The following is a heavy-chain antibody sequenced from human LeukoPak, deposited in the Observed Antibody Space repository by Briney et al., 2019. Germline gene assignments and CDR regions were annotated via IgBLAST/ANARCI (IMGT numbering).Heavy chain of an antibody. CDR3: ARSPHILTGENFDY. V-gene: IGHV1-2*02. Sequence: ASVKVSCKASGYTFTGYYMHWVRQAPGQGLEWMGWINSNSSGTNYAQKFQGRVTMTRDTSINTAYLELTRLRSDDTAVYYCARSPHILTGENFDYWGQGTLVTVSS. CDR1: GYTFTGYY. D-gene: IGHD3-9*01. CDR2: INSNSSGT. J-gene: IGHJ4*02.